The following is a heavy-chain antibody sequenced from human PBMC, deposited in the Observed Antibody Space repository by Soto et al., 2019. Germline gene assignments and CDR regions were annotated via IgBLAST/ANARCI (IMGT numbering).Heavy chain of an antibody. CDR1: GGSISSGY. CDR3: AGTRGYCSGGSCPTVVDY. J-gene: IGHJ4*02. V-gene: IGHV4-59*01. Sequence: PXXTLSLDCTVSGGSISSGYWRWIPQPPGKGLEWIGYIYYSGSTNYNPSLKSRVTISVDTSKNQFSLKLSSVTAADTDVYYCAGTRGYCSGGSCPTVVDYWGQGTLVTVSS. D-gene: IGHD2-15*01. CDR2: IYYSGST.